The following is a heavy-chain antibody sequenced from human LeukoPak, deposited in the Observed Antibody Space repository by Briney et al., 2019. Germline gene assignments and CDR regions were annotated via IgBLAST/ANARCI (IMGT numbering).Heavy chain of an antibody. CDR3: ARGLYNNYYYYMDV. CDR2: IYHSGST. CDR1: GYSISSGYY. V-gene: IGHV4-38-2*02. Sequence: SETLSLTCTVSGYSISSGYYWGWIRQPPGKGREGCGGIYHSGSTYYNPSLKSRVTISVDTSKNQFSLKLSTVTAADTAVYYCARGLYNNYYYYMDVWGKGTTVTVSS. J-gene: IGHJ6*03. D-gene: IGHD2-2*02.